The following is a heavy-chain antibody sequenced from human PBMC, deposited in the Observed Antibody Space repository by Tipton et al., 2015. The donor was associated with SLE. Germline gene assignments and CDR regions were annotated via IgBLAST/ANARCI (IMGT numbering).Heavy chain of an antibody. CDR3: ARGVYGSGSYHY. V-gene: IGHV4-30-2*01. J-gene: IGHJ4*02. CDR1: GGSISSGGYS. Sequence: TLSLTCAVSGGSISSGGYSWSWIRQPPGKGLEWIGYIYHSGSTYYNPSLKSRVTISVDTSKNQFSLKLSSVTAADTAVYYCARGVYGSGSYHYWGQGTLVTVSS. D-gene: IGHD3-10*01. CDR2: IYHSGST.